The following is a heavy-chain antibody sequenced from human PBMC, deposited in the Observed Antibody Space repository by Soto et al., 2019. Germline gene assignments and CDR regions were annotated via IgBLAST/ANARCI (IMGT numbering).Heavy chain of an antibody. V-gene: IGHV4-61*08. D-gene: IGHD5-18*01. Sequence: PSETLSLTCTVSGGSVSSGGYYWSWIRQPPGKGLEWIGHIYYSGTTDYNHSLKSRVTISVDTSKNQFSLKLTSVTAADTAVYYCARDLHGYGGTRSGRNYYFDYWGQGALVTVSS. CDR1: GGSVSSGGYY. J-gene: IGHJ4*02. CDR3: ARDLHGYGGTRSGRNYYFDY. CDR2: IYYSGTT.